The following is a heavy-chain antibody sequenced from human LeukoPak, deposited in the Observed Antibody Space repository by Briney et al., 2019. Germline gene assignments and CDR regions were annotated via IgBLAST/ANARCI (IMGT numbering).Heavy chain of an antibody. CDR3: ARENDGSGSFHPS. D-gene: IGHD3-10*01. J-gene: IGHJ5*02. CDR2: IYYSEST. CDR1: GGSISSGGYY. V-gene: IGHV4-31*03. Sequence: PSQTLTLTCTVSGGSISSGGYYWSWIRQRPGKGLEGIGYIYYSESTYYNPSLKSRVTISVDTSKIQFSLKLSSVTAADTAVYYCARENDGSGSFHPSWGQGTLVTVSS.